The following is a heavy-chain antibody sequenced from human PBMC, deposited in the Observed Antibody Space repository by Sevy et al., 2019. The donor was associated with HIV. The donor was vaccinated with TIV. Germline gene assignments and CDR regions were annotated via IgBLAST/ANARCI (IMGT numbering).Heavy chain of an antibody. CDR1: GFTFDDYA. CDR2: ITSNSGVK. Sequence: GGSLRLSCAASGFTFDDYAMHWVRQAPGKGLEWVSAITSNSGVKGYAGSVKGRFTISRDNAKNSLFLQMDSLRVEDTTLYYCAKHFSTSGKYGNDSFDDWGQGTLVTVSS. V-gene: IGHV3-9*01. CDR3: AKHFSTSGKYGNDSFDD. J-gene: IGHJ4*02. D-gene: IGHD5-12*01.